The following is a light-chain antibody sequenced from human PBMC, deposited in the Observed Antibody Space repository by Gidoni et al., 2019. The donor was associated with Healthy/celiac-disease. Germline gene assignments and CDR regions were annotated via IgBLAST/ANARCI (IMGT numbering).Light chain of an antibody. CDR1: RSNIGAVYD. CDR2: GNR. V-gene: IGLV1-40*01. CDR3: QSYDSSLSGNYV. J-gene: IGLJ1*01. Sequence: QSVLTQPPSVSGAPGQRVTISCTGSRSNIGAVYDVHWYQQLPGPAPTRLIYGNRNRPSGVPDRFSGSKSGTSASLAITGLQAEDEADYYCQSYDSSLSGNYVFGTGTKVTVL.